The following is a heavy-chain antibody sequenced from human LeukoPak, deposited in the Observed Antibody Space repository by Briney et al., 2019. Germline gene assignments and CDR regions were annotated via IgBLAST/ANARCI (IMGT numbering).Heavy chain of an antibody. V-gene: IGHV3-23*01. CDR2: LSGSGNST. CDR1: VFTFSSYA. CDR3: AKVQTPYCSSTSCYNFDY. Sequence: QPGGSLRLSCARSVFTFSSYAMTWVRQAPGKGMEWVSALSGSGNSTYYADSVKGRFAISRDNSKNTLYLQINSLRAEDTAVYYCAKVQTPYCSSTSCYNFDYWGQGTLVTVSS. J-gene: IGHJ4*02. D-gene: IGHD2-2*02.